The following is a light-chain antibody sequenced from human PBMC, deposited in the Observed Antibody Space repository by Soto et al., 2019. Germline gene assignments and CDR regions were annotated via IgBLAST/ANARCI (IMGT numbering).Light chain of an antibody. CDR2: DAS. Sequence: DLQMTQSPSTLSASVGDRVTITCRASQSISRSLAWYQQKPGKAPSLLIYDASSLEGGVPSRFSGSGFGTEFTLTITSLQPADFATYYCQQYSDFLISFGPGTTVDFK. V-gene: IGKV1-5*01. CDR1: QSISRS. J-gene: IGKJ3*01. CDR3: QQYSDFLIS.